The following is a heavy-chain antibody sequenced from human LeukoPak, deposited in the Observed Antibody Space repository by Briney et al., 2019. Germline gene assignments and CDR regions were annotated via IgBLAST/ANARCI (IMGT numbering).Heavy chain of an antibody. CDR1: ELNYISDQ. D-gene: IGHD7-27*01. V-gene: IGHV3-74*01. Sequence: GRSLRLSGAASELNYISDQMHWPHNAPGKGLEWVSPINLNGSTTRYSNSVKCRFTISRDNAKNTLYLQMNSLRAENTAVYYCARENWGSSFDYWGQGTLFTVSS. CDR3: ARENWGSSFDY. CDR2: INLNGSTT. J-gene: IGHJ4*02.